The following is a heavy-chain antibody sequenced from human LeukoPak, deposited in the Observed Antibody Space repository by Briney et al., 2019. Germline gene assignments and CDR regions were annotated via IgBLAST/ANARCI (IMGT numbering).Heavy chain of an antibody. CDR2: INSDGSST. J-gene: IGHJ5*02. Sequence: GGSLRLSCAASGFTFSSYWMHWARQAPGKGLVWVSRINSDGSSTSYADSVKGRFTIPRDNAKNTLYLQMNSLRAEDTAVYYCAREGCSSTSCYANWFDPWGQGTLVTVSS. D-gene: IGHD2-2*01. CDR3: AREGCSSTSCYANWFDP. V-gene: IGHV3-74*01. CDR1: GFTFSSYW.